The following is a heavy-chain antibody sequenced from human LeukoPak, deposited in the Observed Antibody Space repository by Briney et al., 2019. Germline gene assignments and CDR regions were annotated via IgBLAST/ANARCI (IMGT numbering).Heavy chain of an antibody. D-gene: IGHD3-10*01. CDR1: GGSFSGYY. J-gene: IGHJ4*02. V-gene: IGHV4-34*01. CDR3: ARVPHYYFGYGYFDT. Sequence: PSVTLALTCAVYGGSFSGYYWSWIRQPPGKGLEWIGEIDQSGTTNYNPSLKSRVTISIDTSKKQFSLTLTSMTVADTAVYYCARVPHYYFGYGYFDTWGQGTRVTVSS. CDR2: IDQSGTT.